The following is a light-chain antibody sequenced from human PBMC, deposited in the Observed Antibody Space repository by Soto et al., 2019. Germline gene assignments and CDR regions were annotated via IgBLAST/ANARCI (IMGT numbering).Light chain of an antibody. J-gene: IGKJ1*01. Sequence: DIQMTQSPSTLSASVGDRVTIICRASQSISSWLAWYQQKPGQAPKLLIYKASTLQSGVPSRFSGSGSGTEFTLAISSLQPDDSATYYCQQYNDNWTFGQGTKVDIK. CDR3: QQYNDNWT. V-gene: IGKV1-5*03. CDR1: QSISSW. CDR2: KAS.